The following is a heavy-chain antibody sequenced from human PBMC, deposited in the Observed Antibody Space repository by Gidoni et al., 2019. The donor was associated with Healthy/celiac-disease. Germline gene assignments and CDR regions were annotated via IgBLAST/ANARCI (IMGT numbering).Heavy chain of an antibody. J-gene: IGHJ4*02. V-gene: IGHV3-9*01. D-gene: IGHD3-22*01. CDR3: AKDLDYYDSSGYEFDY. CDR1: GFPFADYA. CDR2: ISWNSGSI. Sequence: EVQLVESGGGLVQPGRSLRLSCAASGFPFADYAMHWVRQAPGKGLEWVSGISWNSGSIGYADSVKGRFTISRDNAKNSLYLQMNSLRAEDTALYYCAKDLDYYDSSGYEFDYWGQGTLVTVSS.